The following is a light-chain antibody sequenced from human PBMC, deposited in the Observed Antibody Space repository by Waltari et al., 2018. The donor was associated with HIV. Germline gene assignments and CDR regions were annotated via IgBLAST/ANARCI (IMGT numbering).Light chain of an antibody. CDR1: QSILSTAGNRHY. Sequence: DIVMTQSPDSLAVSLGERATINCKSSQSILSTAGNRHYLAWYQQRPGQAPNLLIYWASTRESGVPDRFSGSGSGTDFTLTISSLQAEDVAVYYCQQHYDTPYTFGQGTKRDI. CDR3: QQHYDTPYT. J-gene: IGKJ2*01. V-gene: IGKV4-1*01. CDR2: WAS.